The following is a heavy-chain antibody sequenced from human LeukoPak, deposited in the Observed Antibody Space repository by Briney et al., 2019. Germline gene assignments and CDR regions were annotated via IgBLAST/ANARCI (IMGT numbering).Heavy chain of an antibody. Sequence: SETLSLTCTVSGGSIISYYWSWIRQPPGKGLEWIGYIYYSGSTKYNPSLKSRVSISLDTSTNQFSLKLNSVTAADTGVYYCAREQVGTAVAGTFEYWGQGTLVTVSS. CDR2: IYYSGST. V-gene: IGHV4-59*01. J-gene: IGHJ4*02. D-gene: IGHD6-19*01. CDR1: GGSIISYY. CDR3: AREQVGTAVAGTFEY.